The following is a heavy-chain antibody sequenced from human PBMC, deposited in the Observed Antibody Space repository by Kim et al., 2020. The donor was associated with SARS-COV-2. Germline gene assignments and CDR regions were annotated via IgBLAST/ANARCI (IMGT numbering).Heavy chain of an antibody. D-gene: IGHD2-15*01. CDR3: ARRGLGYCSGGSCYSGFDY. Sequence: SETLSPTCTVSGGSISSYYWSWIRQPPGKGLEWIGYIYYSGSTNYNPSLKSRVTISVDTSKNQFSLKLSSVTAADTAVYYCARRGLGYCSGGSCYSGFDYWVQG. J-gene: IGHJ4*02. CDR2: IYYSGST. V-gene: IGHV4-59*08. CDR1: GGSISSYY.